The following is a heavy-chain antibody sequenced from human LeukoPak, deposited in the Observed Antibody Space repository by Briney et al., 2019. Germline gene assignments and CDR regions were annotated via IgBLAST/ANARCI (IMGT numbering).Heavy chain of an antibody. CDR3: ARVQWELRGVGSYFEY. V-gene: IGHV3-7*01. CDR1: GFTFSSYW. CDR2: IKQDGSEK. J-gene: IGHJ4*02. Sequence: GGSLRLPCVVSGFTFSSYWMSWVRQAPGKGLEWVANIKQDGSEKYYVDSVKGRFTMSRDNAKNSLYLQMNSLRAEDTAVYYCARVQWELRGVGSYFEYWGQGALVTVSP. D-gene: IGHD1-26*01.